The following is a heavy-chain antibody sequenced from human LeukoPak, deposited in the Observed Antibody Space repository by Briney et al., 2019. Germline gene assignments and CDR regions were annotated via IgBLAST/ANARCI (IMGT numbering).Heavy chain of an antibody. CDR3: AREGYFAGSGYNFGY. V-gene: IGHV3-74*01. D-gene: IGHD3-22*01. J-gene: IGHJ4*02. CDR1: GFSLSSYW. Sequence: GGSLRLSCAASGFSLSSYWMHWVRQAPGKGLVWVLRVNGDGSRTSYADSVKGRFTISRDDAKNTLYLQMNSLRAEDTAVYYCAREGYFAGSGYNFGYWGQGTLVTVSS. CDR2: VNGDGSRT.